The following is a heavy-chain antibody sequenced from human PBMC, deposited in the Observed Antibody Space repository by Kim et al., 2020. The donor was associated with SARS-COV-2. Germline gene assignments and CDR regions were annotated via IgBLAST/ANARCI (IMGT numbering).Heavy chain of an antibody. J-gene: IGHJ6*02. CDR1: GFTFSSYG. CDR2: IWYDGSNK. CDR3: AKDRVSITMAHYYYGMDV. V-gene: IGHV3-33*06. Sequence: GGSLRLSCAASGFTFSSYGMHWVRQAPGKGLEWVAVIWYDGSNKYYADSVKGRFTISRDNSKNTLYLQMNSLRAEDTAVYYCAKDRVSITMAHYYYGMDVWGQGTTVTVSS. D-gene: IGHD3-10*01.